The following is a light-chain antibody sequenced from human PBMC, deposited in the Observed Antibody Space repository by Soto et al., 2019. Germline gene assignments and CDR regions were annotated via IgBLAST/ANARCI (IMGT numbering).Light chain of an antibody. CDR2: DAS. CDR1: QGISSY. CDR3: QQSYSTSWT. J-gene: IGKJ1*01. Sequence: AIRMTQSPSSLSASAGDRVTITCRASQGISSYLAWYQQKPGKAPKLLIYDASSRATGIPDRFSGSGSGTDFTLTISSLQPEDFATYYCQQSYSTSWTFGQGTKVDIK. V-gene: IGKV1-8*01.